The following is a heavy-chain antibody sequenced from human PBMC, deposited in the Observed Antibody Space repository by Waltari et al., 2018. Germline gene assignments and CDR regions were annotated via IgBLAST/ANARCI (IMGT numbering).Heavy chain of an antibody. V-gene: IGHV3-23*01. CDR2: IESSVRKT. CDR1: GFTFSSYD. Sequence: EVQLLESGGGLVQPGGSLRLSCAASGFTFSSYDMSWVRQAPGKGRRWVSVIESSVRKTYYADSVKGRVTISRDDSKNALYLQMNSLRAEDTAVYYCAKGPAARTNWFDPWGQGTLVTVSS. J-gene: IGHJ5*02. CDR3: AKGPAARTNWFDP. D-gene: IGHD2-2*01.